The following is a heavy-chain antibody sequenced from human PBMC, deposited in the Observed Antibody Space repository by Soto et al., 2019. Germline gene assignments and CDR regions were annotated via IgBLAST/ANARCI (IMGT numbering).Heavy chain of an antibody. J-gene: IGHJ5*02. V-gene: IGHV3-30*18. CDR3: AKDPLKAARLLDWFDP. CDR1: GFTFSSYG. D-gene: IGHD6-6*01. Sequence: GGSLRLSCAASGFTFSSYGMHWVRQAPGKGLEWVAVISYDGSNKYYADSVKGRFTISRDNSKNTLYLQMNSLRAEDTAVYYCAKDPLKAARLLDWFDPWGQGTLVTVSS. CDR2: ISYDGSNK.